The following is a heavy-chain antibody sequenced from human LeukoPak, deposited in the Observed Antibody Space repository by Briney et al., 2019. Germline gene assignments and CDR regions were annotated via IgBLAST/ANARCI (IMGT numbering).Heavy chain of an antibody. CDR2: IKQDRSEK. CDR3: ARFYSSSWSPPYYFDY. D-gene: IGHD6-13*01. CDR1: GFTFTNYW. V-gene: IGHV3-7*01. Sequence: GGSLRLSCAASGFTFTNYWMSWVRQAPGKGLELVANIKQDRSEKYYVDSVKGRFTISRDNAKNSLYLQMNSLRAEDTAVYYCARFYSSSWSPPYYFDYWGQGTLVTVSS. J-gene: IGHJ4*02.